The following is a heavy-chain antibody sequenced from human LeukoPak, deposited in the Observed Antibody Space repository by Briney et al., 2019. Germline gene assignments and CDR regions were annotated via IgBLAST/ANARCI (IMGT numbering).Heavy chain of an antibody. Sequence: ASVKVSCKASGYTFTGYYMHWERQAPGQGLEWMGWIYPNSGATKYAQKFQGRVTMTRDTSISTAYMELSGLRSDDTAVYYCGTLLSNGPFDYWGQGSLVTVSS. CDR3: GTLLSNGPFDY. V-gene: IGHV1-2*02. J-gene: IGHJ4*02. CDR2: IYPNSGAT. CDR1: GYTFTGYY.